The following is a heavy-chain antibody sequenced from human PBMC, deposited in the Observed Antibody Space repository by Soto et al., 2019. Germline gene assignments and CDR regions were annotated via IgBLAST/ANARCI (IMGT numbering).Heavy chain of an antibody. Sequence: QVQLVESGGGVVQPGRSLRLSCAASGSSFSDYGMHWVRQAPGKGLEWVAMISDDGRNKYYADSVKGRFTIFRDNSKNTLYLQMNSLRAEATAVYYCANALHRTAVITSTFDFWGRGTLVTVPS. V-gene: IGHV3-30*18. CDR3: ANALHRTAVITSTFDF. D-gene: IGHD1-1*01. J-gene: IGHJ2*01. CDR2: ISDDGRNK. CDR1: GSSFSDYG.